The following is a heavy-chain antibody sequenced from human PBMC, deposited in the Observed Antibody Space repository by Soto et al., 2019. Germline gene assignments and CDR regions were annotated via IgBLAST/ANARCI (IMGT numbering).Heavy chain of an antibody. CDR1: GGSIIDSGSFY. J-gene: IGHJ5*02. CDR2: IYYSGAT. CDR3: ARGEVVASNWFDP. D-gene: IGHD2-15*01. Sequence: SETLSLTCSVSGGSIIDSGSFYWNWIRQHPGKGLEWIGYIYYSGATYYNRSLKSRVTMSLDASKNQFSLRLTSVTAADTAMYYCARGEVVASNWFDPWGQGTLVTVSS. V-gene: IGHV4-31*03.